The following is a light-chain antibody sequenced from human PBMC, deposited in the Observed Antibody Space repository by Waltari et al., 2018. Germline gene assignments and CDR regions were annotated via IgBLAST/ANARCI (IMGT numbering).Light chain of an antibody. V-gene: IGLV4-69*01. J-gene: IGLJ3*02. Sequence: QLVLTQSRSASASLGASVTITCTLSSEHSNYAIAWHPKQSEKGPRYLMNLNSDGSHNKGDGIPDRFSGSSSGAERYLFISSLQSEDEADYYCQTWGSGTWVFGGGTKLTVL. CDR3: QTWGSGTWV. CDR1: SEHSNYA. CDR2: LNSDGSH.